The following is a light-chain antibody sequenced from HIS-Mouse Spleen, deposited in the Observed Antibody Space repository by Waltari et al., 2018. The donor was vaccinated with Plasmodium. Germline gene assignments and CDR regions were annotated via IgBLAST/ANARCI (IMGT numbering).Light chain of an antibody. CDR2: DVS. J-gene: IGLJ3*02. V-gene: IGLV2-14*03. CDR3: SSYTSSSTLGV. CDR1: SSDVGGSNY. Sequence: QSALTQPASVSGSPGQSITLSCTGTSSDVGGSNYVSWYQQHPGKAPKLMIYDVSNRPSGVSNRFSGSKSGNTASLTISGLQAEDEADYYCSSYTSSSTLGVFGGGTKLTVL.